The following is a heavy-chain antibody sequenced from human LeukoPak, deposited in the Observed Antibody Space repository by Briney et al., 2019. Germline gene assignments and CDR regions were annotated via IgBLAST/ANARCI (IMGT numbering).Heavy chain of an antibody. V-gene: IGHV1-69*04. CDR3: ARNRRFGEFNDAFDI. D-gene: IGHD3-10*01. CDR1: GGTFSSYA. CDR2: IIPILGIA. J-gene: IGHJ3*02. Sequence: SVKVSCKASGGTFSSYAISWVRQAPGQGLEWMGRIIPILGIANCAQKFQGRVTITADKSTSTAYMELSSLRSEDTAVYYCARNRRFGEFNDAFDIWGQGTMVTVSS.